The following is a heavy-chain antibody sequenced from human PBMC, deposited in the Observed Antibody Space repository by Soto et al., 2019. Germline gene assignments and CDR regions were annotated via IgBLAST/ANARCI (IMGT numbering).Heavy chain of an antibody. V-gene: IGHV4-31*03. D-gene: IGHD1-20*01. J-gene: IGHJ4*02. CDR1: GGSISSGGYY. CDR3: ARGHDPIVNYYFDY. Sequence: QVQLQESGPGLVKPSQTLSLTCTVSGGSISSGGYYWSWMRQHPGKGLEWIGYIYYSGSTYYNPSLKSRVTISVDTSKNQFSLKLSSVTAADTAVYYCARGHDPIVNYYFDYWGQGTLVTVSS. CDR2: IYYSGST.